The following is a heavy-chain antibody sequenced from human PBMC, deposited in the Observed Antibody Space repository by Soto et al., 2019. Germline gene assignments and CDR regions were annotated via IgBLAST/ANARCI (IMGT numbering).Heavy chain of an antibody. CDR1: GGSISSGGYY. D-gene: IGHD6-6*01. CDR3: ARSIAARPLRFDP. V-gene: IGHV4-31*03. CDR2: IYYSGST. Sequence: QVQLQESGPGLVKPSQTLSLTCTVSGGSISSGGYYWSWIRQHPGKGLEWIGYIYYSGSTYYNPSLKSRVTISVDTSKNQFSLKLSSVTAANTAVYYCARSIAARPLRFDPWGQGTLVTVSS. J-gene: IGHJ5*02.